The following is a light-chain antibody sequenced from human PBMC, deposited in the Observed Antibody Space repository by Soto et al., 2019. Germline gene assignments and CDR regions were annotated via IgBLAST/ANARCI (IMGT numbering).Light chain of an antibody. CDR3: QSADSSGTYEV. CDR2: KDS. Sequence: SYELTQPPSVSVSPGQTARINCSGDALPKQYAYWYQQKPGQAPVLVIYKDSERPSGIPERFSGSSSGTTVTLTISGVQAEDEADYYCQSADSSGTYEVFGVGTKLTVL. CDR1: ALPKQY. J-gene: IGLJ2*01. V-gene: IGLV3-25*03.